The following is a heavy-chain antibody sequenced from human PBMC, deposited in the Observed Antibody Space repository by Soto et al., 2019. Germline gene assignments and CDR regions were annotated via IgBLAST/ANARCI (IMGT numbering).Heavy chain of an antibody. D-gene: IGHD2-8*01. Sequence: GGSLRLSCAASGFTFSSYGMHWVRQAPGKGLEWVAVIWYDGSNKYYADSVKGRFTISRDNSKNTLYLQMNSLRAEDTAVYYYARDNGYCTNGVCYPDAFDIWGQGTMVTVSS. CDR2: IWYDGSNK. V-gene: IGHV3-33*08. CDR1: GFTFSSYG. J-gene: IGHJ3*02. CDR3: ARDNGYCTNGVCYPDAFDI.